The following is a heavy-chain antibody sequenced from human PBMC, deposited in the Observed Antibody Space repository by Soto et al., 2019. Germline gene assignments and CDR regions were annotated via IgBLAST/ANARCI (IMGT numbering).Heavy chain of an antibody. CDR1: GFTFDDYA. CDR2: ISWNSGSI. V-gene: IGHV3-9*01. CDR3: AKRGYCSGGSCYTGDYFDY. Sequence: DVQLVESGGGLVQPGRSLRLSCAASGFTFDDYAMHWVRQAPGKGLEWVSGISWNSGSIGYADSVKGRFTISRENAKNSLYLQMNSLRAEDTALYYCAKRGYCSGGSCYTGDYFDYWGQGTLVTVSS. D-gene: IGHD2-15*01. J-gene: IGHJ4*02.